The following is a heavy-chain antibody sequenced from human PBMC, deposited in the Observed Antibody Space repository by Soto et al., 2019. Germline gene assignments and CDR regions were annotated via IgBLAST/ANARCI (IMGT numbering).Heavy chain of an antibody. CDR2: INAGNGNT. V-gene: IGHV1-3*01. D-gene: IGHD6-19*01. CDR3: ASVYGSGWSFDY. J-gene: IGHJ4*02. Sequence: ASVKVSCKASGYTFTSYAMHWVRQAPGQRPEWMGWINAGNGNTKCSQKFQGRVTITRDTSASTAYMELSSLRSEDTAVYYCASVYGSGWSFDYWGQGTLVTVSS. CDR1: GYTFTSYA.